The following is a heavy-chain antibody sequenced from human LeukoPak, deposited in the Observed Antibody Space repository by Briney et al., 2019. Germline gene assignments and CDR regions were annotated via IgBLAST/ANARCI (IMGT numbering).Heavy chain of an antibody. J-gene: IGHJ6*03. V-gene: IGHV1-69*13. D-gene: IGHD3-10*01. CDR1: GGTFSSYA. CDR2: IIPIFGTA. Sequence: SVKVSCKASGGTFSSYAISWVRQAPGQGLEWMGGIIPIFGTANYAQKFQGRVTITADESTSTAYMELSSLRSEDTAVYYCARGGGSLWFGDLYYYYYMDVWGKGTTVTVSS. CDR3: ARGGGSLWFGDLYYYYYMDV.